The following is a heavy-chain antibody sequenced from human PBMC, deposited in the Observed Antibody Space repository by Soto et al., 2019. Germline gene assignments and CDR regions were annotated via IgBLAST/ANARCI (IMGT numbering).Heavy chain of an antibody. CDR3: ARGLRGSGSYYKGYYYYYYGMDV. J-gene: IGHJ6*02. V-gene: IGHV4-34*01. Sequence: SETLSLTCAVYGGSFSGYYWSWIRQPPGKGLEWIGEINHSGSTNYNPSLKSRVTISVDTSKNQFSLKLSSVTAADTAVYYCARGLRGSGSYYKGYYYYYYGMDVWGQGTTVTVSS. CDR1: GGSFSGYY. D-gene: IGHD3-10*01. CDR2: INHSGST.